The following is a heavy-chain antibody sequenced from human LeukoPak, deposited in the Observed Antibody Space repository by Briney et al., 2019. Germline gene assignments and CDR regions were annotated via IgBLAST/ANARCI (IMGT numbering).Heavy chain of an antibody. V-gene: IGHV1-2*02. J-gene: IGHJ4*02. CDR1: GYTFTGDY. CDR2: INPNSGGT. Sequence: ASVKVSCKASGYTFTGDYMHWVRQAPGQGLEWMGWINPNSGGTNYAQKFQGRVTMIRDTSISTAYMELSRLRSDDTAVYYCARRLGIAVAGGTYNRNSIDYWGQGTLVTVSS. D-gene: IGHD6-19*01. CDR3: ARRLGIAVAGGTYNRNSIDY.